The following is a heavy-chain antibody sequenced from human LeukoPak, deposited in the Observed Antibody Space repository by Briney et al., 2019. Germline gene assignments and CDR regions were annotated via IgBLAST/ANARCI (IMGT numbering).Heavy chain of an antibody. CDR1: EFTFSDHN. D-gene: IGHD6-19*01. Sequence: GGSLRLSCAASEFTFSDHNMAWVRQAPGKGLEWVSSISGSSGTIYYADSVRGRFTISRDNARNALFLQMSSLRDEDTAVYYCAKWRSRSGWYWFDPWGQGTLVTVSS. J-gene: IGHJ5*02. V-gene: IGHV3-48*02. CDR3: AKWRSRSGWYWFDP. CDR2: ISGSSGTI.